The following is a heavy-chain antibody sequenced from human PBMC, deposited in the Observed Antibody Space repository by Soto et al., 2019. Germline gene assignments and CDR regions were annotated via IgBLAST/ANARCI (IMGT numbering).Heavy chain of an antibody. D-gene: IGHD3-10*01. J-gene: IGHJ6*03. V-gene: IGHV6-1*01. CDR1: VYSVSSNRAA. CDR3: ATGMLIRGTHYMDL. Sequence: SETLSLTCGISVYSVSSNRAAWNWIIQSPSRGLEWLGRTYYRSKWYNEYAPSLKSRMTINSDTSKNQFSLQLNSVTPEDTAVYYCATGMLIRGTHYMDLWGQGTSVTVSS. CDR2: TYYRSKWYN.